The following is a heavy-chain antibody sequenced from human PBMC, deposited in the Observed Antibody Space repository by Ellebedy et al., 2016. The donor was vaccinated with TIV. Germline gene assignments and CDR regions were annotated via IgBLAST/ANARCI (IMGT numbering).Heavy chain of an antibody. CDR1: GYTFTSYY. J-gene: IGHJ5*02. V-gene: IGHV1-2*02. Sequence: AASVKVSCKASGYTFTSYYMHWARQAPGQGLEWMGWINPNSGGTNYAQKFQGRVTMTRETSISTAYMELNRLRSDDTAVYYCARAHYDIFPTHPESVGWFDPWGQGTLVTVSS. D-gene: IGHD3-9*01. CDR2: INPNSGGT. CDR3: ARAHYDIFPTHPESVGWFDP.